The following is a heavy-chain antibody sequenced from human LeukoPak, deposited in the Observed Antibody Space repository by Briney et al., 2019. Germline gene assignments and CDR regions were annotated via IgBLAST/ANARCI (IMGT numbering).Heavy chain of an antibody. Sequence: ASVKVSCKASGYTFTDYYMHWVRQAPGQGLEWMGWINPYSGGTNYAQKFQGRVTMTRDTSISTAYMELSRLRSDDTAVYYCATRWGLGYCSSTSCQRAFDIWGQGTMVTVSS. CDR1: GYTFTDYY. V-gene: IGHV1-2*02. D-gene: IGHD2-2*01. J-gene: IGHJ3*02. CDR3: ATRWGLGYCSSTSCQRAFDI. CDR2: INPYSGGT.